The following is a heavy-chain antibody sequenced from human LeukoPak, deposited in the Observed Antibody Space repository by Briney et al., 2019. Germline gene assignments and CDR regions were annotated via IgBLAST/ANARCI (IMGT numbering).Heavy chain of an antibody. CDR2: IYSGGST. CDR3: AREANYGSGMS. J-gene: IGHJ4*02. CDR1: GFTVSSNY. Sequence: GGSLRLSCAASGFTVSSNYMSWVRQAPGKGLEWVSVIYSGGSTYYADSVKGRFTISRDNSKNTLYLQMKSLRAEDTAVYYCAREANYGSGMSWGQGTLVTVSS. V-gene: IGHV3-66*02. D-gene: IGHD3-10*01.